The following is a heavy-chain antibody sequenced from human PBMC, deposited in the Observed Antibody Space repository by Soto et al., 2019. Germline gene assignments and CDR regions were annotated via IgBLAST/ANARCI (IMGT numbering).Heavy chain of an antibody. V-gene: IGHV5-51*01. CDR2: IYPGDSDT. CDR3: ARGAQLYFREPYFDY. J-gene: IGHJ4*02. D-gene: IGHD1-1*01. CDR1: GYSFTSYW. Sequence: GESLKISCKGSGYSFTSYWIGWVRQMPGKGLEWMGIIYPGDSDTRYSPSFQGQVTISADKSISTAYLQWSSLTAADTAVYYCARGAQLYFREPYFDYWGQGILVTVSS.